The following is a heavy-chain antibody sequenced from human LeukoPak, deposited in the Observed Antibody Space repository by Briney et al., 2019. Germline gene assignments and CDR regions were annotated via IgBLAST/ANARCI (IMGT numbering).Heavy chain of an antibody. J-gene: IGHJ6*03. CDR1: GFTFSSYG. D-gene: IGHD4-11*01. Sequence: PGGSLRLSCAASGFTFSSYGMHWVRQAPGKGLEWVAFIRYDGTNIYYTDSVKGRFTISRDNSKNTLYLQMNSLRAEDTAVFYCARGATTVYYYYYMDVWGKGTTVTVSS. CDR3: ARGATTVYYYYYMDV. CDR2: IRYDGTNI. V-gene: IGHV3-30*02.